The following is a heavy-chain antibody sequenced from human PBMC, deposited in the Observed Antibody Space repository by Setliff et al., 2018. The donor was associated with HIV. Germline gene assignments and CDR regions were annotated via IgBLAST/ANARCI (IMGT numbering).Heavy chain of an antibody. CDR2: INHSGRT. V-gene: IGHV4-34*01. D-gene: IGHD6-13*01. CDR1: GGSFRDNY. CDR3: ARASPSSSWFYFDF. J-gene: IGHJ4*02. Sequence: ETLSLTCAVSGGSFRDNYGSWIRQSPGKGLEWIGEINHSGRTKYNPSLTSRVTVSVDTSKYQFSPKLGSVTAADTAVYYWARASPSSSWFYFDFWGQGTLVTVSS.